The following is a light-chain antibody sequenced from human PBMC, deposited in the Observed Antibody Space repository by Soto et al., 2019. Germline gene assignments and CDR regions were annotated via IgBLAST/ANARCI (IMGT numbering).Light chain of an antibody. CDR2: GAS. V-gene: IGKV3-20*01. Sequence: EIVLTQSPCTLSLSPGERATLSCRASQSVSSSYLAWYQQKPGQATRLLIYGASNMATGIPDRFSGSGSGTDFTLTISRLEPEDFAVYYCQQYGSSRTFGQGTKVEIK. CDR3: QQYGSSRT. J-gene: IGKJ1*01. CDR1: QSVSSSY.